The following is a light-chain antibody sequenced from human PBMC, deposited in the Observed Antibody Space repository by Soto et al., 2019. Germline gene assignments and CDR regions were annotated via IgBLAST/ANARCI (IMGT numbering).Light chain of an antibody. CDR3: CSYVDTDTWV. CDR2: GVS. CDR1: NSDVGGYNY. Sequence: QSALTQPRSVSGSPGQSVTISCTGTNSDVGGYNYASWYQQYPGKAPKLMISGVSERPSGVPDRFSGSKSGNTASLTISGLQAEDEADYYCCSYVDTDTWVFGGGTK. V-gene: IGLV2-11*01. J-gene: IGLJ3*02.